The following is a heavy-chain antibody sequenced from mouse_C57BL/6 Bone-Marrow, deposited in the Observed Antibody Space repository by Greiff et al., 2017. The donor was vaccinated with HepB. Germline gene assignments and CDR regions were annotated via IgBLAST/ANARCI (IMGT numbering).Heavy chain of an antibody. D-gene: IGHD1-1*01. J-gene: IGHJ2*01. Sequence: VQLQQPGAELVKPGASVKLSCKASGYTFTSYWMQWVKQRPGQDLEWIEEIDPSDSYTNYNQKFKGKATLTVDTSSSTAYMQLSSLTSEDSAVYYCASGTTVVDFDYWGQGTTLTVSS. CDR2: IDPSDSYT. CDR1: GYTFTSYW. V-gene: IGHV1-50*01. CDR3: ASGTTVVDFDY.